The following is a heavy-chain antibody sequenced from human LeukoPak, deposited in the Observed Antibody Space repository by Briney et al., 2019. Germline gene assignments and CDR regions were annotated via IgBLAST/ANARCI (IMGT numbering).Heavy chain of an antibody. CDR3: ARHGLAARPARNFDY. J-gene: IGHJ4*02. V-gene: IGHV4-39*01. D-gene: IGHD6-6*01. CDR1: GGSISSSSYY. CDR2: IYYSGST. Sequence: PSETLSLTCTVSGGSISSSSYYWGWIRQPPGKGLEWIGSIYYSGSTYYNPSLKSRVTISVDTSKNQFSLKLSSVTAADTAVYYCARHGLAARPARNFDYWGQGTLVTVSS.